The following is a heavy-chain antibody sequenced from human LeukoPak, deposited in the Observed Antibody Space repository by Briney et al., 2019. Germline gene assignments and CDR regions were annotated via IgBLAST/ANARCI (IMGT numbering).Heavy chain of an antibody. D-gene: IGHD1-26*01. CDR3: ARHGGTLDYFDY. CDR2: ISDGGVT. J-gene: IGHJ4*02. Sequence: SETLSLTCNVSGDSISTYYWSWIRQPPGKGLEWIGYISDGGVTSYNPSLKGRVTISVDSPKNRFSLRLTSLTAVDTALYYCARHGGTLDYFDYWGPGSLVTVSS. CDR1: GDSISTYY. V-gene: IGHV4-59*08.